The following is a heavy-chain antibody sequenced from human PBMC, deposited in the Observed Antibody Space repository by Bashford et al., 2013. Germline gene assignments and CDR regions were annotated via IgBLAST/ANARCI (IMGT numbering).Heavy chain of an antibody. Sequence: ASVKVSCKASGYNFIGYYIHWVRQAPGQGLEYLGWIHPNSGDTKYAQKFQGRVTVTRDTSINTAYLDLRRLRSDDTAVYYCAKGRGVEYYYYFYGMDVWGQGTTVTVSS. J-gene: IGHJ6*02. CDR3: AKGRGVEYYYYFYGMDV. CDR2: IHPNSGDT. D-gene: IGHD3-10*01. CDR1: GYNFIGYY. V-gene: IGHV1-2*02.